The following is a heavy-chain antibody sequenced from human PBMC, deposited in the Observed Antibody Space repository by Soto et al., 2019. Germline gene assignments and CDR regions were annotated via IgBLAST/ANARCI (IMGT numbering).Heavy chain of an antibody. CDR3: TRGGTSATYWGLFDY. CDR1: GFTFSNYW. V-gene: IGHV3-74*01. Sequence: GGSLRLSCAAAGFTFSNYWTHWVRQAPGKGLVWVSRINGDGSTTTYADFVKGRFTISRDNAKNTLYLQMDSLGADDTAVYYCTRGGTSATYWGLFDYWGQGALVTVSS. CDR2: INGDGSTT. D-gene: IGHD7-27*01. J-gene: IGHJ4*02.